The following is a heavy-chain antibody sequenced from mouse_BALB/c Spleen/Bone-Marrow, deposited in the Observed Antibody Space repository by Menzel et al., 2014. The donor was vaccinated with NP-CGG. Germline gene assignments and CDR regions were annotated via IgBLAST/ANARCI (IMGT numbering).Heavy chain of an antibody. V-gene: IGHV1-7*01. CDR3: ARDWYFDV. CDR1: GYTFTSYW. CDR2: INPSTGYT. J-gene: IGHJ1*01. Sequence: VQLQQSGAELAKPGASVNMSCKASGYTFTSYWMHWVKQRPGQGLEWIGYINPSTGYTEYNQKFKDKATLTADKSSSTAYMQLSSLTSEDSAVYYCARDWYFDVWGAGTTVTVSS.